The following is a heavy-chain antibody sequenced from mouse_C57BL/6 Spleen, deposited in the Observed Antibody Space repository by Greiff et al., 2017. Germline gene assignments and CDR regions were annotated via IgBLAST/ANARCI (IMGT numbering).Heavy chain of an antibody. CDR1: GFTFSSYG. J-gene: IGHJ4*01. CDR2: ISSGGSYT. V-gene: IGHV5-6*01. Sequence: EVQLVESGGDLVKPGGSLKLSCAASGFTFSSYGMSWVRQTPDKRLEWVATISSGGSYTYYPDSVKGRFTISRDNAKNTLYLQMSSLKSEDTAMYYCARHGDYYGSSPYAMDYWGQGTSVTVSS. CDR3: ARHGDYYGSSPYAMDY. D-gene: IGHD1-1*01.